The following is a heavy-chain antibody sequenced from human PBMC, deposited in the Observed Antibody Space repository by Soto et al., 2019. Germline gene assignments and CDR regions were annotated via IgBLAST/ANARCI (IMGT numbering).Heavy chain of an antibody. J-gene: IGHJ3*02. Sequence: EVQLVEYGGGLVQPGRSLRLSCAASGFTFDDYAMHWVRQAPGKGLEWVSGISWNCGSIGYADSVQGRFTISRDNAKNSLYLQMNSLRAEDTALYYCAKDFYNSWGYYDRGRGDAFDICCHGTMVTVSS. CDR3: AKDFYNSWGYYDRGRGDAFDI. D-gene: IGHD3-22*01. V-gene: IGHV3-9*01. CDR2: ISWNCGSI. CDR1: GFTFDDYA.